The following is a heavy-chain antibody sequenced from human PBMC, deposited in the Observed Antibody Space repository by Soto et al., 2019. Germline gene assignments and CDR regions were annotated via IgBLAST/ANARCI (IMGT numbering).Heavy chain of an antibody. Sequence: ASVKVSCKASGYTFTSYGISWVRQAPGQGLEWMGWISAYNGNTNYAQKLQGRVTMTTDTSTSTAYMELRSLRSDDTAVYYCARWTGYCISTSCYQGWFDPWGQGTLVTVSS. V-gene: IGHV1-18*01. CDR1: GYTFTSYG. J-gene: IGHJ5*02. D-gene: IGHD2-2*01. CDR2: ISAYNGNT. CDR3: ARWTGYCISTSCYQGWFDP.